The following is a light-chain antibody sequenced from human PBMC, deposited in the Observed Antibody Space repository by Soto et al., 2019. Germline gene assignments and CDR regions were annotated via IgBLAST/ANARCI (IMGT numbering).Light chain of an antibody. Sequence: QTVVTQEPSLTVSPGGTVTLTCASSTGAVTSGYYPGWFQQRPGQAPTSLIHSTSIKHSWTPARFSGSLLGGKAALTLSAVQREDEADYYCLLYFDGAQVFGGGTKLTVL. CDR3: LLYFDGAQV. V-gene: IGLV7-43*01. J-gene: IGLJ3*02. CDR1: TGAVTSGYY. CDR2: STS.